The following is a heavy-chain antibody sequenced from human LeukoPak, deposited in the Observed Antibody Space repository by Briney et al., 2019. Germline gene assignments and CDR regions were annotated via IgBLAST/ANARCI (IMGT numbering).Heavy chain of an antibody. J-gene: IGHJ2*01. CDR2: IYYSGST. CDR3: AGLVRLPYWYFDL. CDR1: GGSISSSSYY. Sequence: SETLSLTCTVSGGSISSSSYYWGWIRQPPGKGLEWIGSIYYSGSTYYNPSLKSRVTISVDTSKNQFSLKLSSVTAADTAVYYCAGLVRLPYWYFDLWGRGTLVTVSS. V-gene: IGHV4-39*07. D-gene: IGHD2-8*02.